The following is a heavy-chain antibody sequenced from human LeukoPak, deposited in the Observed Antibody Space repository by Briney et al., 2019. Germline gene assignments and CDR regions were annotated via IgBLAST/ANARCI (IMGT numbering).Heavy chain of an antibody. CDR1: GGSISSHY. CDR3: ARQQPYYYYYMDV. J-gene: IGHJ6*03. CDR2: IYYSGST. D-gene: IGHD6-13*01. V-gene: IGHV4-59*11. Sequence: ASETLSLTCAVSGGSISSHYWSWIRQPPGKGLEWIGYIYYSGSTNYNPSLKSRVTISVDTSKNQFSLKLSSVTAADTAVYYCARQQPYYYYYMDVWGKGTTVTVSS.